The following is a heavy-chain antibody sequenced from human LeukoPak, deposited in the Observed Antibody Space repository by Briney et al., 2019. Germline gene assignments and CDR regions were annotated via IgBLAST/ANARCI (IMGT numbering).Heavy chain of an antibody. V-gene: IGHV3-48*03. CDR3: ARDLRVTMNGGAAH. J-gene: IGHJ4*02. D-gene: IGHD3-10*01. Sequence: PGGSLRLSCAASGFTFSAYEMNWVRQAPGMGLEWVPYISGSGSPTFYADSVKGRFTISRDNAKNSLYLQMNSLRAEDTAVYYCARDLRVTMNGGAAHWGQGTLVSVSS. CDR2: ISGSGSPT. CDR1: GFTFSAYE.